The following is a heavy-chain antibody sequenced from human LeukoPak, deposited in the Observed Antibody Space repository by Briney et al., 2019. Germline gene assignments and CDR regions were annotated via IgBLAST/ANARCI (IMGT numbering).Heavy chain of an antibody. Sequence: GGSLRLSCAASGFTFSTYSMHWVRQAPGKELEWVSSISSSSSYIYYAVSVRGRFTISRDNAKNSLYLQMNSLRAGDTAVYFFARDSDRRVGSRLDPWGHGTLVTVSS. V-gene: IGHV3-21*01. J-gene: IGHJ5*02. CDR2: ISSSSSYI. CDR3: ARDSDRRVGSRLDP. CDR1: GFTFSTYS. D-gene: IGHD1-26*01.